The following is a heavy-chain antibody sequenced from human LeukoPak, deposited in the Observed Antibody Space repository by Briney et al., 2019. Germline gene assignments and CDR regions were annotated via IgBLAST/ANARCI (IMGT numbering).Heavy chain of an antibody. V-gene: IGHV3-23*01. Sequence: GGSLRLSCAAPGFTFSSYAMSWVRQAPGKGLEWVSAISGSGGTTFYADSVKGRFAISRDNSKNTLYLQMNSLRAEDTAVYYCAKMSIAVTGSDYWGQGTLVTVS. CDR2: ISGSGGTT. CDR3: AKMSIAVTGSDY. J-gene: IGHJ4*02. D-gene: IGHD6-19*01. CDR1: GFTFSSYA.